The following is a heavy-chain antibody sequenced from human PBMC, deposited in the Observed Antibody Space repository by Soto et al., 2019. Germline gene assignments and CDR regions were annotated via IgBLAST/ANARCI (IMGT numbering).Heavy chain of an antibody. CDR3: AKDRSAARLGFGAFDI. D-gene: IGHD6-6*01. V-gene: IGHV3-9*01. J-gene: IGHJ3*02. CDR1: GFTFDDYA. CDR2: ISWNSGSI. Sequence: PGGSLRLSCAASGFTFDDYAMHWVRQAPGKGLEWVSGISWNSGSIGYADSVKGRFTISRDNAKNSLYLQMNSLRAEDTALYYCAKDRSAARLGFGAFDIWSQGTMVTVSS.